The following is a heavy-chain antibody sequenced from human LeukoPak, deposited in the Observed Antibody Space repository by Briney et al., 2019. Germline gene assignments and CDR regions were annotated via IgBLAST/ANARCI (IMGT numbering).Heavy chain of an antibody. D-gene: IGHD6-13*01. CDR1: GFTVSSNY. Sequence: GGSLRLSCAASGFTVSSNYMSWVRQAPGKGLEWVSVIYSGGSTYYADSVKGRFTISRDNSKNTLYLQMNSLRAEDTAVYYCAKESSSWYRYNWFDPWGQGTLVTVSS. J-gene: IGHJ5*02. V-gene: IGHV3-66*01. CDR2: IYSGGST. CDR3: AKESSSWYRYNWFDP.